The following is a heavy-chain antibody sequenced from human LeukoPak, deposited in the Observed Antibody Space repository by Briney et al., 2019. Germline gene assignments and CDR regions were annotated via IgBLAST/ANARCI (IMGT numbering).Heavy chain of an antibody. Sequence: PSETLSLTCTVSGGSISSSSYYWGWIRQPPGKGLEWIGSIYYSGSTYYNPSLKSRVTISVDTSKNQFSLKLSSVTAADTAVYYCARDCSGGSCYSGVGVDPWGQGTLVTVSS. D-gene: IGHD2-15*01. J-gene: IGHJ5*02. CDR1: GGSISSSSYY. CDR2: IYYSGST. CDR3: ARDCSGGSCYSGVGVDP. V-gene: IGHV4-39*07.